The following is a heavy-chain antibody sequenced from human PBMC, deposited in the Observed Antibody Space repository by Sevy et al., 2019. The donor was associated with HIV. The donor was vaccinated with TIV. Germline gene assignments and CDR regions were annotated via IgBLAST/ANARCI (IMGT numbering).Heavy chain of an antibody. CDR2: FYSDGRT. D-gene: IGHD3-22*01. CDR1: GLSVSDNY. Sequence: GGSLRLSCAGSGLSVSDNYMNWVRQAPGKGLELVSVFYSDGRTYYADSVKGRFTISRDNSKNTLYLHMSNLRPEDTAVYYCARDRYYDASGYYYYYYGMDVWRQGTTVTVSS. V-gene: IGHV3-66*01. J-gene: IGHJ6*02. CDR3: ARDRYYDASGYYYYYYGMDV.